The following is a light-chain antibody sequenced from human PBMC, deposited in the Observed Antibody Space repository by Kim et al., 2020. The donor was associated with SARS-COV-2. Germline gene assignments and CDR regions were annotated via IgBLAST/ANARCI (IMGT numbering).Light chain of an antibody. J-gene: IGLJ2*01. CDR2: DVS. CDR3: SSYTSSSTVV. V-gene: IGLV2-14*04. CDR1: YNY. Sequence: YNYVSWYQQHPGKVPKLMIYDVSKRPSGVSNRFSGSKSGNTASLTISGLQAEDEADYYCSSYTSSSTVVFGGGTQLTVL.